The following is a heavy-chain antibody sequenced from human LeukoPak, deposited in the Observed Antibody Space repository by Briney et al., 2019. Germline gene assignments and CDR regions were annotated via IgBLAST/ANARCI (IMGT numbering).Heavy chain of an antibody. CDR2: IKSKTDGGTT. J-gene: IGHJ3*02. CDR1: GFTFSNAW. Sequence: GGSLRLSCAASGFTFSNAWMSWVRQAPGKGLEWVGRIKSKTDGGTTDYAAPVKGRFTISRDDSKNMLYLQMNSLKTEDTAVYYCTSRGHIVVVVAATLSAFGIWGQGTMVTVSS. V-gene: IGHV3-15*01. D-gene: IGHD2-15*01. CDR3: TSRGHIVVVVAATLSAFGI.